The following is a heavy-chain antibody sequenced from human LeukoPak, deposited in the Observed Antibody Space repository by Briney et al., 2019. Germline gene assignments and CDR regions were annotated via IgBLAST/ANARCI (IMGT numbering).Heavy chain of an antibody. J-gene: IGHJ3*02. V-gene: IGHV3-21*01. D-gene: IGHD3-3*01. Sequence: GGSLRLSCAASGFTFSSYSMNWVRQAPGKGLEWVSSISSSSSYIYYADSVKGRFTISRDNAKNSLYLQMNSLRAEDTAVYYCARDVFHSYGTPRPNAFDIWGQGTMVTVSS. CDR2: ISSSSSYI. CDR1: GFTFSSYS. CDR3: ARDVFHSYGTPRPNAFDI.